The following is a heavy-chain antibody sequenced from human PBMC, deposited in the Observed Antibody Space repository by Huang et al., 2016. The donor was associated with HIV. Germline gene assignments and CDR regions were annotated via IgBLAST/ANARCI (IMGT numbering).Heavy chain of an antibody. CDR2: VFYGGNT. Sequence: QLQLQESGPGLVRPSETLSLTCSVSGGSVNSGYYYWGWIRQPPGKGLEWIASVFYGGNTFYKPSLKSGVSMAVDTSKKRFSLNLSSVTAADTAVYFCARLPFDYVWGTQRQTALDELDVWGQGTMVTVSS. D-gene: IGHD3-16*01. CDR1: GGSVNSGYYY. J-gene: IGHJ3*01. CDR3: ARLPFDYVWGTQRQTALDELDV. V-gene: IGHV4-39*01.